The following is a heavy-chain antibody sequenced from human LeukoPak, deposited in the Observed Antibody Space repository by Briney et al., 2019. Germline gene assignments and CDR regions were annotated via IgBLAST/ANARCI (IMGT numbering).Heavy chain of an antibody. J-gene: IGHJ2*01. D-gene: IGHD6-6*01. Sequence: PSETLSLTCAVYGGSFSGYYWSWIRQPPGKGLEWIGYIYYSGSTNYNPSLKSRVTISVDTSKNQFSLKVSSVTAADTAVYYCARNIATRGWYFDLWGRGTLVTVSS. CDR1: GGSFSGYY. CDR2: IYYSGST. V-gene: IGHV4-59*01. CDR3: ARNIATRGWYFDL.